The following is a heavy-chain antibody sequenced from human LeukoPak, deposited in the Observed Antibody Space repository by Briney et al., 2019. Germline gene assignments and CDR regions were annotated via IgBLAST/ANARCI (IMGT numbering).Heavy chain of an antibody. CDR1: GGTFSSYA. Sequence: SVKVSCKASGGTFSSYAISWVRQAPGQGLEWMGGIIPIFGTANYAQKLQGRVTITADESTSTAYMELSSLRSEDTAVYYCARVVHYYDSSGYKYYFDYWGQGTLVTVSS. V-gene: IGHV1-69*13. D-gene: IGHD3-22*01. J-gene: IGHJ4*02. CDR2: IIPIFGTA. CDR3: ARVVHYYDSSGYKYYFDY.